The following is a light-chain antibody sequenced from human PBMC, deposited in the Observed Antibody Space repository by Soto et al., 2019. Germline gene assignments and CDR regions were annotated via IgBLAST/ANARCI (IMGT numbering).Light chain of an antibody. V-gene: IGKV1-39*01. Sequence: DIQMTQSPSSLSASVGDRVTITCRASQSISSYLYWYQQKPGKAPKLLFYAASSLQSGVPSRFSGSGSGTDFTLTISSLQPEDFATYYCQQSYSTLRTFGQGTKVEIK. CDR2: AAS. CDR1: QSISSY. CDR3: QQSYSTLRT. J-gene: IGKJ1*01.